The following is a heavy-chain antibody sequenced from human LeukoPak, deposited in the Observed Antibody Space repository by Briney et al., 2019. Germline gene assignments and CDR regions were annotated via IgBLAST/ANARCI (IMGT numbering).Heavy chain of an antibody. Sequence: SETLSLTCTVSGAPIRANHHYWAWVRQPPGKGLEWIGTIFSSGTAYYNPSLRTRVSISVDTSKNEFSLRLSAVTAADTGLYYCARIIRTAGYYSNPKSGSFDLWGQGILVTVSS. J-gene: IGHJ5*02. CDR3: ARIIRTAGYYSNPKSGSFDL. V-gene: IGHV4-39*01. D-gene: IGHD3-22*01. CDR2: IFSSGTA. CDR1: GAPIRANHHY.